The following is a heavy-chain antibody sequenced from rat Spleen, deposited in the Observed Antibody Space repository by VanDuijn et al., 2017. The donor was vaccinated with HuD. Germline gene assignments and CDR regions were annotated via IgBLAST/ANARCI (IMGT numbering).Heavy chain of an antibody. Sequence: EVQLQESGPGLVKPSQSLSLTCSVTGYSITNSYRWNWIRKFPGNKLEWMGYINSAGTTNYNPSLKSRISITRDTSKNQFFLQVNSVITEDTATYYCASLYSSYSLYYFDYWGQGVMVTVSS. V-gene: IGHV3-3*01. CDR3: ASLYSSYSLYYFDY. J-gene: IGHJ2*01. CDR2: INSAGTT. D-gene: IGHD1-2*01. CDR1: GYSITNSYR.